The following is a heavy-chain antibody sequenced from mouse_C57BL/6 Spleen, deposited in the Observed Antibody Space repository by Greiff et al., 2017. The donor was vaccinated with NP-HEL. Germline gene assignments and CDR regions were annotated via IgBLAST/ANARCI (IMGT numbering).Heavy chain of an antibody. V-gene: IGHV2-2*01. J-gene: IGHJ2*01. CDR2: IWSGGST. D-gene: IGHD2-4*01. Sequence: VQLQQSGPGLVQPSQSLSITCTVSGFSLTSYGVHWVRQSPGKGLEWLGVIWSGGSTDYNAAFISRLSISKDNSKSQVFFKMNSLQADDTAIYYWARRGDYDYDGEFGYWGQGTTLTVSS. CDR3: ARRGDYDYDGEFGY. CDR1: GFSLTSYG.